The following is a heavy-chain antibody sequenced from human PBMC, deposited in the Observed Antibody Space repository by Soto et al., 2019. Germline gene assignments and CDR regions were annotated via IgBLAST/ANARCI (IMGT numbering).Heavy chain of an antibody. CDR3: AREIRFRYAFDI. J-gene: IGHJ3*02. Sequence: GGSLRLSCAASGFTVSSNYMSWVRQAPGKGLEWVSVIYSGGSTYYADSVKGRFTISRDNSKNTLYLQMNSLRAEDTAVYYCAREIRFRYAFDIWGQGTMVTVSS. D-gene: IGHD3-3*01. V-gene: IGHV3-53*01. CDR1: GFTVSSNY. CDR2: IYSGGST.